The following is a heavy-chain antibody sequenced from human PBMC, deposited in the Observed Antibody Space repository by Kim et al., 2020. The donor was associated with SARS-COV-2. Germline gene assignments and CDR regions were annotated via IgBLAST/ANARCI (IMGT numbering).Heavy chain of an antibody. Sequence: GGSLRLSCAVSGFIFSSYGMHWVRQAPGKGLEWVAVIWYDGSEKYYADSVKGRFTISRDNSKNMPYLQMNSLRAEDTAVYYCARWSGSGSYSIGYYFDYWGQGTLVTVSS. CDR3: ARWSGSGSYSIGYYFDY. J-gene: IGHJ4*02. V-gene: IGHV3-33*01. CDR1: GFIFSSYG. D-gene: IGHD3-10*01. CDR2: IWYDGSEK.